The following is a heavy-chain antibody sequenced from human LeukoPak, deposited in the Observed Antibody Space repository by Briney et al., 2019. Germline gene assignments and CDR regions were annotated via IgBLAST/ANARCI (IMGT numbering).Heavy chain of an antibody. CDR1: GFPFSAYY. D-gene: IGHD3/OR15-3a*01. CDR2: IGFSSIGYSSDHL. Sequence: GGSLRLSCAASGFPFSAYYMTWIRQAPGKGLEWVSSIGFSSIGYSSDHLKYADSVKGRFTISGDNAKNSLFLQMDSLRAEDTAVYFCAREDFFTPHSWGQGTLVTVSS. V-gene: IGHV3-11*05. J-gene: IGHJ4*02. CDR3: AREDFFTPHS.